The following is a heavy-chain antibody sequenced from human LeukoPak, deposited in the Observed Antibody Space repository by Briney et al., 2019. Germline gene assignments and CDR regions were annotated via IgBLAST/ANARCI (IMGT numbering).Heavy chain of an antibody. CDR2: ISSSGSTI. V-gene: IGHV3-48*03. CDR1: GFTFSSYE. Sequence: GGALRLSCAVSGFTFSSYEMNWVCQAPGEGLEWVSYISSSGSTIYYADSVKGRFTISRDNAKDSLYLQMNSLRVEDTAVYYYARDYYDILTGYSIRRYGMDVWGKGTTVTVSS. D-gene: IGHD3-9*01. J-gene: IGHJ6*04. CDR3: ARDYYDILTGYSIRRYGMDV.